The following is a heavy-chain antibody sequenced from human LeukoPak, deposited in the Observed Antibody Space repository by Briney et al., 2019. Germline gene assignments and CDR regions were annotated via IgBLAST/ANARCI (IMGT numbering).Heavy chain of an antibody. V-gene: IGHV4-38-2*02. D-gene: IGHD3-10*01. J-gene: IGHJ3*02. Sequence: SETLSLTCTVSGYSISSGYYWGWIRQPPGKGLEWIGSIYHSGSTYYNPSLKSRVTISVDTSKNQFSLKLSSVIAADTAVYYCARAPRGYYYGSGSSPFEAFDIWGQGTMVTVSS. CDR2: IYHSGST. CDR1: GYSISSGYY. CDR3: ARAPRGYYYGSGSSPFEAFDI.